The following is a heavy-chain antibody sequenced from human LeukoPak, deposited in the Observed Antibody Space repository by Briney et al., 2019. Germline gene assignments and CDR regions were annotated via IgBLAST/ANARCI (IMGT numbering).Heavy chain of an antibody. V-gene: IGHV1-8*01. CDR3: AREATGWFDP. J-gene: IGHJ5*02. CDR1: GYTFTNYD. CDR2: MNPNSGNT. Sequence: ASVKVSCKASGYTFTNYDINWVRQATGQGLEWMGWMNPNSGNTGYAQKFQGRVTMTRDTSISTAYMELSSLRAEDTAVYYCAREATGWFDPWGQGTLVTVSS. D-gene: IGHD1-26*01.